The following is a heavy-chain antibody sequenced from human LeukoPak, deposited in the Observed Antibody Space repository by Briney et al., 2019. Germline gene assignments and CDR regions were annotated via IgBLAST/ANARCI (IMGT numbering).Heavy chain of an antibody. Sequence: PSETLSLTCAVYGGSFSGYYWSWIRQPPGKGLEWIGEINHSGSTNYNPSLKSRVTISVDTSKNQFPLKLSSVTAADTAVYYCARGQRDDSSGYYYYLAYWGQGTLVTVSS. CDR3: ARGQRDDSSGYYYYLAY. CDR2: INHSGST. J-gene: IGHJ4*02. CDR1: GGSFSGYY. V-gene: IGHV4-34*01. D-gene: IGHD3-22*01.